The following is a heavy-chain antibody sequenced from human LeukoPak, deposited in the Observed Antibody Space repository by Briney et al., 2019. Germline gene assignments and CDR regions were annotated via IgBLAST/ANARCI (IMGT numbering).Heavy chain of an antibody. Sequence: SETLSLTCAVSGDSISSSGRFYWGWLRQPPGKGLEWIGSMDYSGTTDYNPSLKSRVTMSVDTSKKQFSLKLTSVTAADTALYYCARDHYNKSWYKYWGQGTLVTVSS. V-gene: IGHV4-39*02. D-gene: IGHD6-13*01. CDR3: ARDHYNKSWYKY. CDR1: GDSISSSGRFY. J-gene: IGHJ4*02. CDR2: MDYSGTT.